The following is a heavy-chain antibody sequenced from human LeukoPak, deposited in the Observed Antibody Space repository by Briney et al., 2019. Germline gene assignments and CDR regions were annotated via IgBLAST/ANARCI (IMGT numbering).Heavy chain of an antibody. J-gene: IGHJ4*02. Sequence: ASVKVSCKVSGYTLTELSMHWVRQAPGKGLEWMGGFDPEDGETIYAQKVQGRVTMTEDTSTDTAYMELSSLRSEDTAVYYCATAFSHLELRDYWGQGTLVTVSS. D-gene: IGHD1-7*01. CDR1: GYTLTELS. CDR2: FDPEDGET. CDR3: ATAFSHLELRDY. V-gene: IGHV1-24*01.